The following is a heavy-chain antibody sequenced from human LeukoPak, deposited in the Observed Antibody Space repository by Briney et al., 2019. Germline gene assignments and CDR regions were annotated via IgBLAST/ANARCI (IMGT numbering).Heavy chain of an antibody. CDR2: INPNSGGT. Sequence: ASVKVSCRALGYIFTDYYIYWVRQAPGQGLEWMGWINPNSGGTNYAQKFQGRVTMTRDTSISTAYMELSRLRSDDTAVYYCARDLAYYYDSSGYSRDYWGQGTLVTVSS. J-gene: IGHJ4*02. CDR1: GYIFTDYY. V-gene: IGHV1-2*02. D-gene: IGHD3-22*01. CDR3: ARDLAYYYDSSGYSRDY.